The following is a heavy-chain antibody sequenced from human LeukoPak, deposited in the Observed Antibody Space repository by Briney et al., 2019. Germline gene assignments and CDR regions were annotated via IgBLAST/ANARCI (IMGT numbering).Heavy chain of an antibody. CDR2: ISGSGGST. Sequence: TGGSLRLSCAASGFIFSNYAMSWVRQAPGEGLEWVSAISGSGGSTYYADSVKGRFTISRDNSKNTLYLQMNSLRAEDTAVYYCAKCGGTGSYYEGFDYWGQGTLVTVSS. CDR3: AKCGGTGSYYEGFDY. CDR1: GFIFSNYA. V-gene: IGHV3-23*01. D-gene: IGHD3-10*01. J-gene: IGHJ4*02.